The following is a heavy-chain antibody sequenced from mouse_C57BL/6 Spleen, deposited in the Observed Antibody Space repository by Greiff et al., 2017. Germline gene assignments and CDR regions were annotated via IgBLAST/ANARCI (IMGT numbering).Heavy chain of an antibody. V-gene: IGHV1-15*01. Sequence: QVQLKESGAELVRPGASVTLSCKASGYTFTDYEMHWVKQTPVHGLEWIGSIDPGTGGTSYNEKFKGKAILTADKSSSTAYMELRSLTSEDSAVYYCTRGYYDYVLFAYWGQGTLVTVSA. J-gene: IGHJ3*01. CDR3: TRGYYDYVLFAY. D-gene: IGHD2-4*01. CDR1: GYTFTDYE. CDR2: IDPGTGGT.